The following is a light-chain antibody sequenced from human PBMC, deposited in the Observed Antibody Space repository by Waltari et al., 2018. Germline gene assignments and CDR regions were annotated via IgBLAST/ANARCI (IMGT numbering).Light chain of an antibody. CDR1: QSIRSW. J-gene: IGKJ1*01. CDR3: QQYDRYPWT. V-gene: IGKV1-5*03. CDR2: EAS. Sequence: DIQMTQSPSTLSASVGDTVSITCRASQSIRSWLAWYQRKPGKAPKLLIYEASTLEGGVPSRFSGSGSGTEFTLVISSLQPEDFASYHCQQYDRYPWTFGLGTEVEIK.